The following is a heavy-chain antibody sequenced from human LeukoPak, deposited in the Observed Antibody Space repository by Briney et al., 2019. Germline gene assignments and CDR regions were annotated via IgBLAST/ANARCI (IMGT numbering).Heavy chain of an antibody. J-gene: IGHJ4*02. CDR1: GGSISSNY. Sequence: PSETLSLTCTVSGGSISSNYWTWIRQPPGKGLEYIGYIYYTGGTNYNPSLKSRVTISVDTSKNQFSLKLNSVTAADTAVYFCGKYGGSGWVIDYWGQGTLVTVSS. V-gene: IGHV4-59*08. CDR3: GKYGGSGWVIDY. CDR2: IYYTGGT. D-gene: IGHD6-19*01.